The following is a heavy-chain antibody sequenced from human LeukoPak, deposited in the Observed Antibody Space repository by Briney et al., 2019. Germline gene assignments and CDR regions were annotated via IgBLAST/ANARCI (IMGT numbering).Heavy chain of an antibody. J-gene: IGHJ4*02. V-gene: IGHV3-23*01. CDR3: AKDDYGSGSFYSDY. CDR1: GFTFSSYA. Sequence: PGGSLRLSCAASGFTFSSYAMSWVRQAPGKGLEWVSAISGSGGSTYYADSVKGHFTISRDNSKNTLYLQMNSLRAEDTAVYYCAKDDYGSGSFYSDYWGQGTLVTVSS. D-gene: IGHD3-10*01. CDR2: ISGSGGST.